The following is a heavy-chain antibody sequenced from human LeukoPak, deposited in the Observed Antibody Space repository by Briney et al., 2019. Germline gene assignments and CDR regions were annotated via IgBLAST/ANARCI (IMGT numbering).Heavy chain of an antibody. V-gene: IGHV3-74*01. CDR3: AKYRLIWLPAPVFEY. D-gene: IGHD5-24*01. CDR1: GFTFSSYW. J-gene: IGHJ4*02. CDR2: ISSDGSSI. Sequence: GGSLRLSCAASGFTFSSYWMHWVRQVPGKGLVWVSRISSDGSSINYADSVKGRFTISRDNAKNSLYLQMNSLRPEDTAVYYCAKYRLIWLPAPVFEYWGQGTLVTVSS.